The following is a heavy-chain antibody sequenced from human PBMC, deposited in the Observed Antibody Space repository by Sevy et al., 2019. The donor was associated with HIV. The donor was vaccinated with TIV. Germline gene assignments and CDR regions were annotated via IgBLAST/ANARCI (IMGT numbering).Heavy chain of an antibody. CDR1: RFSFSSHA. CDR2: ISGSGTET. J-gene: IGHJ6*02. V-gene: IGHV3-23*01. Sequence: GGSLRLSCSAFRFSFSSHAMRWVRQAPGKGLEWVSVISGSGTETDYTDSVKGRFTISRDNSKNTLYLQMNSLRGEDTAVYYCANTRDVRYDNRGSHGMDVWGQGTTVTVSS. D-gene: IGHD3-22*01. CDR3: ANTRDVRYDNRGSHGMDV.